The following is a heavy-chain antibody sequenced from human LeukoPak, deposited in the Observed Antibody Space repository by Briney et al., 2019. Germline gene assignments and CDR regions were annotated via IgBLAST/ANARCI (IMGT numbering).Heavy chain of an antibody. D-gene: IGHD3-22*01. CDR1: GGTFSSYA. V-gene: IGHV1-69*04. CDR3: ARYHMIVVTDAFDI. Sequence: SSVKVSCKASGGTFSSYAISWVRQAPGQGLEWMGRIIPILGIANYAQKFQGRVTITADKSTSTAYMELSSLRSEDTAVYYCARYHMIVVTDAFDIWGQGTMVTVSS. J-gene: IGHJ3*02. CDR2: IIPILGIA.